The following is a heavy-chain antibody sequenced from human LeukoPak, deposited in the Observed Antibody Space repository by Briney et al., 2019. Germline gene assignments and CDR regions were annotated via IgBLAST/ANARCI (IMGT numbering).Heavy chain of an antibody. Sequence: ASVKVSCKASGYTFTSYGISWVRQAPGQGLEWMGRIIPILGIANYAQKFQGRVTITADKSTSTAYMELSSLRSEDTAAYYCASMVVPAAIMFGHSVYYYYYMDVWGKGTTVTVSS. D-gene: IGHD2-2*01. CDR2: IIPILGIA. J-gene: IGHJ6*03. CDR1: GYTFTSYG. CDR3: ASMVVPAAIMFGHSVYYYYYMDV. V-gene: IGHV1-69*04.